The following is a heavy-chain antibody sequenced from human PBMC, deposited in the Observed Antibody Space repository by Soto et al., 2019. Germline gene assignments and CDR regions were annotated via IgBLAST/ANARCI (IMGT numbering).Heavy chain of an antibody. CDR1: GGSINSGGYY. D-gene: IGHD6-13*01. Sequence: QVQLRESGPGLVKPSPTLSLTCTVSGGSINSGGYYWNWIRQHPGKGLEWIGYMYYSGSTYYNPFLRSRVIISADTSENHFCLKLSSVTAADTAVYFCARGYRQSGYSSSCVFDYWGQGTLVNVSS. J-gene: IGHJ4*02. CDR2: MYYSGST. CDR3: ARGYRQSGYSSSCVFDY. V-gene: IGHV4-31*03.